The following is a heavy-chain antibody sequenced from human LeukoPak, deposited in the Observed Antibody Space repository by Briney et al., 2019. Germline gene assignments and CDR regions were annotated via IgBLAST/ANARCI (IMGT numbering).Heavy chain of an antibody. V-gene: IGHV3-23*01. Sequence: PGGSLRLSCAASGFTFSSHAMSWVRQAAGKGLEWVSGIDGSGGSTYYADSVKGRFTISRDNSKNTLYLQMNSLRAEDTAVYYCAKGDYGAHRDGFFDYWGQGTLVPVSS. D-gene: IGHD4-17*01. CDR1: GFTFSSHA. CDR2: IDGSGGST. CDR3: AKGDYGAHRDGFFDY. J-gene: IGHJ4*02.